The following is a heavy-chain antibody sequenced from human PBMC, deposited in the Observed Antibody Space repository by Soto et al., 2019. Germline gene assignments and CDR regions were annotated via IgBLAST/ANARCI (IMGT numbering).Heavy chain of an antibody. Sequence: PGGSLRLSCAASGFTFSSYWMHWVRQAPGKGLVWVSLINSDGSSTSYADSVKGRFTISRDNAKNTLYLQMNSLRAEDTAVYYCASFDWPDYYYYYMDVWGKGTTVTVSS. J-gene: IGHJ6*03. CDR3: ASFDWPDYYYYYMDV. D-gene: IGHD3-9*01. V-gene: IGHV3-74*01. CDR2: INSDGSST. CDR1: GFTFSSYW.